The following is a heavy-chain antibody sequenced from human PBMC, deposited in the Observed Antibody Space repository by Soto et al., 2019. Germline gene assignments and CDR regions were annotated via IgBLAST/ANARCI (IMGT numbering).Heavy chain of an antibody. D-gene: IGHD2-15*01. CDR1: GFTFSSYG. Sequence: QVQLVESGGGVVQPGRSLRLSCAASGFTFSSYGMHWVRQAPGKGLEWVAVIWYDGSNKYYADSVKGRFTISRDNSKNTLYLQRTSLGAEDTAVYYCARDRNCSGGSCYDYYYYYGMDVWGQGTTVTVSS. CDR2: IWYDGSNK. CDR3: ARDRNCSGGSCYDYYYYYGMDV. V-gene: IGHV3-33*01. J-gene: IGHJ6*02.